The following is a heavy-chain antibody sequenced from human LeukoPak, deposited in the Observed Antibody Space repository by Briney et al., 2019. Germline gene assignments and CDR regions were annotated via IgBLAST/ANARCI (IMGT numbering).Heavy chain of an antibody. CDR3: AVAGKGGSSSWHGLYY. CDR1: GGSISSGSHY. Sequence: SETLSLTCTVSGGSISSGSHYWSWIRQPAGKGLEWIGRIYSSGSTNYNPSLKSRVTISVDTSKNQFSLKLSSVTAADTAVYYCAVAGKGGSSSWHGLYYWGQGTLVTVSS. J-gene: IGHJ4*02. CDR2: IYSSGST. V-gene: IGHV4-61*02. D-gene: IGHD6-13*01.